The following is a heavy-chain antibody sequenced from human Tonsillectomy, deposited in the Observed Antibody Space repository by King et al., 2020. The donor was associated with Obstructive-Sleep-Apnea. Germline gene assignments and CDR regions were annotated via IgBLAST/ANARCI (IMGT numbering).Heavy chain of an antibody. CDR2: IKSKTDGGTT. CDR3: TAETLGVGATRAGY. CDR1: GFTFSNAW. V-gene: IGHV3-15*01. Sequence: VQLVESGGGLVKPGGSLRLSWAASGFTFSNAWMSWVRQAPGKGLEWVGRIKSKTDGGTTDYAAPVKGRFTISRDDSKNTLYLPMNSLKTEDTAVYYCTAETLGVGATRAGYWGQGTLVTVSS. D-gene: IGHD1-26*01. J-gene: IGHJ4*02.